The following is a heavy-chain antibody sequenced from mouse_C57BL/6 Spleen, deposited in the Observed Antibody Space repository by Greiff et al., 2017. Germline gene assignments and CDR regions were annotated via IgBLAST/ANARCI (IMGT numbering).Heavy chain of an antibody. CDR1: GYAFSSYW. CDR3: ARGEVTTVFDY. CDR2: IYPGDGDT. J-gene: IGHJ2*01. Sequence: QVQLQQSGAELVKPGASVKISCKASGYAFSSYWMNWVKQRPGKGLEWIGQIYPGDGDTNYNGKFKGKATLTADKSSSTAYMQLSSLTSEDSAVYFCARGEVTTVFDYWGQGTTLTVSS. D-gene: IGHD2-2*01. V-gene: IGHV1-80*01.